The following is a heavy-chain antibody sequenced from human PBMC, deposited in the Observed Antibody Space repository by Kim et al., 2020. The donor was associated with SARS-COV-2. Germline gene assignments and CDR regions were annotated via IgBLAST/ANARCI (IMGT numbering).Heavy chain of an antibody. D-gene: IGHD3-3*01. CDR3: ARGGGEWLPSYYYYYGMDV. Sequence: GGSLRLSCAASGFTFSSYSMNWVRQAPGKGLEWVSYISSSSSTIYYADSAKGRFTISRDNAKNSLYLQMNSLRDEDTAVYYCARGGGEWLPSYYYYYGMDVWGQGTTVTVSS. CDR1: GFTFSSYS. V-gene: IGHV3-48*02. CDR2: ISSSSSTI. J-gene: IGHJ6*02.